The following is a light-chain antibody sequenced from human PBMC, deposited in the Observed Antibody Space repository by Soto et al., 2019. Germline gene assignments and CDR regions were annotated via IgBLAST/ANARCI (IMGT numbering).Light chain of an antibody. V-gene: IGLV2-14*01. Sequence: QSALTQPASVSGSPGQSIAISCTGTSSDVGGYDYVSWYQQHPGKAPKLMISDVSNRPSGVSNRFSGSKSGNTASLTISGLQAEDEADYHCTSYTSSSTHAFGPAPKVTVL. CDR2: DVS. CDR1: SSDVGGYDY. J-gene: IGLJ1*01. CDR3: TSYTSSSTHA.